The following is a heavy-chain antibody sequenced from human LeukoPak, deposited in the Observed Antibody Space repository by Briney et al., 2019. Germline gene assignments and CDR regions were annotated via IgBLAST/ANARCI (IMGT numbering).Heavy chain of an antibody. D-gene: IGHD7-27*01. CDR1: GYTFTGYY. CDR3: ASRRLATGDSDAFDI. CDR2: MNPNSGNT. J-gene: IGHJ3*02. Sequence: ASVKVSCKASGYTFTGYYMHWVRQATGQGLEWMGWMNPNSGNTGYAQKFQGRVTITRNTSISTAYMELSSLRSEDTAVYYCASRRLATGDSDAFDIWGQGTMVTVSS. V-gene: IGHV1-8*03.